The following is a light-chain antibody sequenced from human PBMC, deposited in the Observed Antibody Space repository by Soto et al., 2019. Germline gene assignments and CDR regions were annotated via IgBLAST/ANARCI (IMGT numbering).Light chain of an antibody. J-gene: IGKJ2*01. CDR3: QQTNSFPYT. Sequence: DIQMTQSPSSVSASVGDRVTITCRASQGISSWLAWYQQKPGKAPKLLIFAASTFQGAVPSRFSGRGSGTDFTLTISSLQPEDFATYYCQQTNSFPYTFGQGTKLEIK. V-gene: IGKV1D-12*01. CDR2: AAS. CDR1: QGISSW.